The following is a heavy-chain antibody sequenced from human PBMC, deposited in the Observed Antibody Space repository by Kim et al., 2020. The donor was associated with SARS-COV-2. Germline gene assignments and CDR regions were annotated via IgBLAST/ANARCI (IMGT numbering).Heavy chain of an antibody. CDR1: GFTFSSYG. CDR3: ASNRNYYGSGSYILDY. CDR2: ISYDGSNK. D-gene: IGHD3-10*01. Sequence: GSLRLSCAASGFTFSSYGMHWVRQAPGKGLEWVAVISYDGSNKYYADSVKGRFTISRDNSKNTLYLQMNSLRAEDTAVYYCASNRNYYGSGSYILDYWG. J-gene: IGHJ4*01. V-gene: IGHV3-30*03.